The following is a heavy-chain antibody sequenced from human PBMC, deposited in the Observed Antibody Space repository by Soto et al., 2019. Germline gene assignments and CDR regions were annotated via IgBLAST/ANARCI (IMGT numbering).Heavy chain of an antibody. CDR2: FSGYNGNT. CDR3: ARDLGGQIVDY. J-gene: IGHJ4*02. Sequence: QVQLVQSGAEVKKPGASVKVSCQASGYTFTSYGISWVRQAPGQGLELMGWFSGYNGNTKYAQKLQGRVTMTTDTATSTAYMELRSLRSDDTAVYYCARDLGGQIVDYWGQGTLVTVSS. D-gene: IGHD1-26*01. CDR1: GYTFTSYG. V-gene: IGHV1-18*01.